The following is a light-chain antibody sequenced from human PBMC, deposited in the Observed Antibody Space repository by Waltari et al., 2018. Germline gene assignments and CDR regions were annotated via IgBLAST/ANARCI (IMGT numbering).Light chain of an antibody. CDR2: DNN. CDR1: SSNLGNYS. J-gene: IGLJ2*01. Sequence: QSVLTQPPSVSAAPGQKVTISRSGSSSNLGNYSLSWYHPLPGAAPRLLIYDNNKRPSGIPARFSASKSGTSATLAITGLQIGDEADYYCATWDNSLRNVVFGGGTKLTVL. CDR3: ATWDNSLRNVV. V-gene: IGLV1-51*01.